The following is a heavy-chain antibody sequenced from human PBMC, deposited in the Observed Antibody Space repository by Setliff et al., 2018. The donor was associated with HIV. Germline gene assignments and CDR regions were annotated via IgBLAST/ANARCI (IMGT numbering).Heavy chain of an antibody. D-gene: IGHD3-22*01. Sequence: SETLSLTCTVSGGSISSYYWSWIRQPPGKGLEWIGYIYYSGSTNYNPSLKSRVTISVDTSKNQFSLRLTSMTAADTAVYYCARDSDDSGFWDAFNIWGQGTMVTVSS. J-gene: IGHJ3*02. V-gene: IGHV4-59*12. CDR2: IYYSGST. CDR3: ARDSDDSGFWDAFNI. CDR1: GGSISSYY.